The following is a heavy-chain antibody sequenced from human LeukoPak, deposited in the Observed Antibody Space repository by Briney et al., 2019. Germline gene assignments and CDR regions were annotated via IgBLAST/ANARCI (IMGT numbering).Heavy chain of an antibody. CDR2: IIPIFGTA. CDR3: ARSAYSSGWYAFDY. CDR1: GGTFSSYA. Sequence: GASVKVSCKASGGTFSSYAISWVGQAPGQGLEWMGGIIPIFGTANYAQKFQGRVTITADESTSTAYMELSSLRSEDTAVYYCARSAYSSGWYAFDYWGQGTLVTVSS. V-gene: IGHV1-69*13. D-gene: IGHD6-19*01. J-gene: IGHJ4*02.